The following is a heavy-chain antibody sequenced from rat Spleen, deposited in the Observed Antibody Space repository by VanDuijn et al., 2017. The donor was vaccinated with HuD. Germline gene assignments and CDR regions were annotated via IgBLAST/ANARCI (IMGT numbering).Heavy chain of an antibody. CDR3: ARRHYGYTDYFDY. Sequence: EVQLVESGGGRVQPGRSLKLSCVASGITFNNYWMTWIRQAPGKGLEWVASITNTGGSIYYPDSVKGRFTISRDNAQNTLSLQMDSLRSEDTATYYFARRHYGYTDYFDYWGQGVMVTVSS. CDR1: GITFNNYW. J-gene: IGHJ2*01. D-gene: IGHD1-9*01. V-gene: IGHV5-31*01. CDR2: ITNTGGSI.